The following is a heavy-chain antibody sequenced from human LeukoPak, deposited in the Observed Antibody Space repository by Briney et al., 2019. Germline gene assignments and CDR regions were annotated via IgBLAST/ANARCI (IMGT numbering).Heavy chain of an antibody. D-gene: IGHD6-13*01. Sequence: GGSLRLSCAASGFTFSSYGMHWVRQAPGKGLEWVAFIRYDGSNKYYADSVKGRFTISRDNSKNTLYLQMNSLRAEDTAVYYCAKDSAFIAAAGGSFDYWGQGTLVTVSS. J-gene: IGHJ4*02. CDR3: AKDSAFIAAAGGSFDY. V-gene: IGHV3-30*02. CDR2: IRYDGSNK. CDR1: GFTFSSYG.